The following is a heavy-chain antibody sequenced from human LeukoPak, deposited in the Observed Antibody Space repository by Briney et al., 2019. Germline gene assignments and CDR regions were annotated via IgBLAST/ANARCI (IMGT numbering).Heavy chain of an antibody. CDR2: INHSGST. CDR1: GGSLSGYY. D-gene: IGHD4-17*01. Sequence: SETLSLTCAVYGGSLSGYYWSWIRQPPGKGLGWIGEINHSGSTNYNPSLKSRVTISVDTSKNQFSLKLSSVTAADTAVYYCARGTRDYRDLYGMDVWGQGTTVTVSS. J-gene: IGHJ6*02. V-gene: IGHV4-34*01. CDR3: ARGTRDYRDLYGMDV.